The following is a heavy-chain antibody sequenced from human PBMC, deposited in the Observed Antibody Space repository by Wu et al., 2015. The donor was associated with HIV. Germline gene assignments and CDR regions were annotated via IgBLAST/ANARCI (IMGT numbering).Heavy chain of an antibody. CDR1: GYTFTSYY. D-gene: IGHD5-12*01. V-gene: IGHV1-18*04. CDR3: AREGVDAFHP. J-gene: IGHJ5*02. Sequence: QVQLVQSGAEVKKPGASVKVSCKASGYTFTSYYMHWVRQAPGQGLEWMGWISANNGDTSYAQKFQGRVTVTTDTSTTTSYMELRSLKSDDTAIYYCAREGVDAFHPWGQGTLVTVSS. CDR2: ISANNGDT.